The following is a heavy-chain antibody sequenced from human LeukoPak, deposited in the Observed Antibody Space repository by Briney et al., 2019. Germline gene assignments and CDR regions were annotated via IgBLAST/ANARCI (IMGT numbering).Heavy chain of an antibody. Sequence: GESLKISCQGSEYSFATYWIAWLRQMPGKGLEWMGIIYPSDSDTRYSPSFQGQVTISADKSIKTAYLQWSSLKASDTAMYYCARPLQGIVGATGFDYWGQGALVTVSS. CDR3: ARPLQGIVGATGFDY. V-gene: IGHV5-51*01. CDR1: EYSFATYW. D-gene: IGHD1-26*01. J-gene: IGHJ4*02. CDR2: IYPSDSDT.